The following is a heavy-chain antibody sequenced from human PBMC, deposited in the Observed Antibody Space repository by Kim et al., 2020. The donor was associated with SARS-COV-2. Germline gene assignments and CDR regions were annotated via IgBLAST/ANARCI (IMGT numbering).Heavy chain of an antibody. V-gene: IGHV4-39*01. CDR3: ARQSRRSSYGYDY. Sequence: NPSLKSRVTISVDTSKNQFSLKLSSVTAADTAVYYCARQSRRSSYGYDYWGQGTLVTVSS. J-gene: IGHJ4*02. D-gene: IGHD5-18*01.